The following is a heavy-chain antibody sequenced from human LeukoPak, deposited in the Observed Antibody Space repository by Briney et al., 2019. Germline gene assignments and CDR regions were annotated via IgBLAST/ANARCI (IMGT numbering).Heavy chain of an antibody. CDR1: GFTFSSYS. J-gene: IGHJ4*02. CDR3: ARVVSSGRGYYFDY. D-gene: IGHD3-22*01. V-gene: IGHV3-21*01. Sequence: GGSLRISCAASGFTFSSYSMNWVRQAPGKGLEWVSSISSSSSYIYYADSVKGRFTISRDNAKNSLYLQMNSLRAEDTAVYYCARVVSSGRGYYFDYWGQGTLVTVSS. CDR2: ISSSSSYI.